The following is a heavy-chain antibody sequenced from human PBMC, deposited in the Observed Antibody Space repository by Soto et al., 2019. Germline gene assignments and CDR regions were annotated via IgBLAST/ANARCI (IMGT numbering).Heavy chain of an antibody. D-gene: IGHD2-8*01. CDR1: GGSISHYY. Sequence: SETLSLTCTVSGGSISHYYWSWIRQSPGKGLEWIGYAYYSGSTDYNPSLKSRVTMSVDTSKNQVSLKLNSVATADTAVYYCARDRSTYGGGGTGEVKENWFDPWGPGTLVTVSS. CDR3: ARDRSTYGGGGTGEVKENWFDP. J-gene: IGHJ5*02. V-gene: IGHV4-59*01. CDR2: AYYSGST.